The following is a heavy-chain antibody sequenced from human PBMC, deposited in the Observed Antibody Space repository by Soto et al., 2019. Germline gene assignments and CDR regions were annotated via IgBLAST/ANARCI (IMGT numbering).Heavy chain of an antibody. Sequence: GGSLRLSXAASGFTVSSGYMAWIRQAPGKGLEWISVLFSGASSYYADSVKGRFTISRDNSKNTLSLEMSSLRVEDTAVYFCARDTYSSGWYDSWGQGTLVTVSS. CDR2: LFSGASS. V-gene: IGHV3-53*05. CDR3: ARDTYSSGWYDS. J-gene: IGHJ5*01. CDR1: GFTVSSGY. D-gene: IGHD6-19*01.